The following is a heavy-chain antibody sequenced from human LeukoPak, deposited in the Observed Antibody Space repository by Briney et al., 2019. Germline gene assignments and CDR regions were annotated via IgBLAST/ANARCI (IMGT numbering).Heavy chain of an antibody. D-gene: IGHD5-24*01. J-gene: IGHJ4*02. CDR3: ARASRDGYNQNFDY. V-gene: IGHV5-51*01. CDR1: GYSFFSNYW. Sequence: PGESLKISCKAYGYSFFSNYWIAWVRQMPGKGLEWMGILYPGDSDSRYSPSFQGQVTISADRSISTAYLHWSSLKVSDTAMYYCARASRDGYNQNFDYWGQGTLVPVSS. CDR2: LYPGDSDS.